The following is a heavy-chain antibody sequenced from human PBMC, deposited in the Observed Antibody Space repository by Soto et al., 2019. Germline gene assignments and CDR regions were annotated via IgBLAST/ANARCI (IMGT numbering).Heavy chain of an antibody. CDR3: ARADRTLVTSYSLDV. J-gene: IGHJ6*02. CDR2: INHSGTI. Sequence: QPPGKGLEWIGEINHSGTINFNPSVKSRLTISLDTSKKHFSLKLSSVTDADTAAYYCARADRTLVTSYSLDVWGQGTTVTVYS. V-gene: IGHV4-34*01. D-gene: IGHD2-21*02.